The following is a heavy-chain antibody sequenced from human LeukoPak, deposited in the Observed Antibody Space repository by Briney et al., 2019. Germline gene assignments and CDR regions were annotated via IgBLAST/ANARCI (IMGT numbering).Heavy chain of an antibody. J-gene: IGHJ4*02. CDR2: IWYDGSNK. D-gene: IGHD2-15*01. Sequence: QPGRSLRLSCAASGFNFSSFVMHWVRQAPGKGLEWVAVIWYDGSNKYYADSVKGRFTISRDNSKNTLYLQMNSLRAEDTAVYYCARGPIAYPKCFDYWGQGTLVTVSS. V-gene: IGHV3-33*01. CDR1: GFNFSSFV. CDR3: ARGPIAYPKCFDY.